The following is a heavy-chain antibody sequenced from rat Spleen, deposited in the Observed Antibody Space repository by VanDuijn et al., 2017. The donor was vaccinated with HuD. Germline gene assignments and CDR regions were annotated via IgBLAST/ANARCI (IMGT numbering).Heavy chain of an antibody. Sequence: EVQLQESGPGLVKPSQSLSLTCSVTGFSITTHYWDWIRKFPGNKMEWMGYINYSGSTTYNPSLKSRISITLDTSKNQFFLQLNSVTTEDTATYYCARGAGYVLDAWGQGVMVTVSS. J-gene: IGHJ2*01. CDR3: ARGAGYVLDA. CDR1: GFSITTHY. V-gene: IGHV3-1*01. CDR2: INYSGST. D-gene: IGHD1-4*01.